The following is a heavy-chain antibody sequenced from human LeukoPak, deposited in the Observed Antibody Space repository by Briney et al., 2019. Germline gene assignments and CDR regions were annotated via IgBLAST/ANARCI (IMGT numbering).Heavy chain of an antibody. J-gene: IGHJ6*02. D-gene: IGHD2-15*01. CDR3: ARDACSSGSCYSNGMDV. CDR1: GGTFSSYA. V-gene: IGHV1-69*04. CDR2: IIPILGVA. Sequence: SVKVSCKASGGTFSSYAISWVRQAPGQGLEWMGRIIPILGVANYAQKFQGRVTITADKSTSTAYMELSSLRSEDTAVYYCARDACSSGSCYSNGMDVWGQGTTVTVSS.